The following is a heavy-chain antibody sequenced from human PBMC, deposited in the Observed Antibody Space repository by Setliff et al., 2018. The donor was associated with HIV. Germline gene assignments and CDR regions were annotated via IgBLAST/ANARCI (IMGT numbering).Heavy chain of an antibody. CDR3: ARASGAWPYYYYYMDV. J-gene: IGHJ6*03. D-gene: IGHD3-10*01. V-gene: IGHV4-39*07. CDR2: IYFGGTT. CDR1: GGPSGSLTSTSYY. Sequence: PSETLSLTCTVSGGPSGSLTSTSYYWGWIRQPPGGGLEWIGSIYFGGTTYYSPSLKSRVTISIPTSRNQFSLILTSVTAADTAVYYCARASGAWPYYYYYMDVWGKGTTVTV.